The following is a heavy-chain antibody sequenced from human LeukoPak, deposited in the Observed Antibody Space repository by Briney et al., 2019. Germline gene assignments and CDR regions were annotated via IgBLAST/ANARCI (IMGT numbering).Heavy chain of an antibody. Sequence: GETLRLSCAASGFTFSSYEMNWVRQAPGKGLEWVSYIVTSGTIIYYADSVKGRFTISRDNAKNSLYLQMNSLRDEDTAVYYCARDSRRMIVATISYSYYGMDVWGQGTTVTVSS. D-gene: IGHD5-12*01. CDR3: ARDSRRMIVATISYSYYGMDV. V-gene: IGHV3-48*03. J-gene: IGHJ6*02. CDR2: IVTSGTII. CDR1: GFTFSSYE.